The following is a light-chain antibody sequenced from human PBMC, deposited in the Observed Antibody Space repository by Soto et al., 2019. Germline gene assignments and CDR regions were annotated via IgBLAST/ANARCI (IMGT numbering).Light chain of an antibody. CDR3: QQYGSPWT. CDR2: GAS. Sequence: EIVLTQSPGTLSLSPGERATLSCRASQSVSSSYLAWYQQTPGQAPRLLSYGASSRATGIPDRFSGSGSGTDFTLTISRLEPEDFAVYYCQQYGSPWTFGQGTKVDIK. J-gene: IGKJ1*01. V-gene: IGKV3-20*01. CDR1: QSVSSSY.